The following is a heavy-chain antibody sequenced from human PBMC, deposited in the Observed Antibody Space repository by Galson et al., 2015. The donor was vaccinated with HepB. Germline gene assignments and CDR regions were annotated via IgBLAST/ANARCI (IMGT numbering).Heavy chain of an antibody. D-gene: IGHD5-18*01. V-gene: IGHV4-31*03. CDR3: ARDLQPNNWFDP. Sequence: TLSLTCTVSGGSISSGGYYWSWIRQHPGKGLEWIGYIYYGGSTYYNPSLKSRVTISVDTSKNQFSLKLSSVTAADTAVYYCARDLQPNNWFDPWGQGTLVTVSS. CDR1: GGSISSGGYY. J-gene: IGHJ5*02. CDR2: IYYGGST.